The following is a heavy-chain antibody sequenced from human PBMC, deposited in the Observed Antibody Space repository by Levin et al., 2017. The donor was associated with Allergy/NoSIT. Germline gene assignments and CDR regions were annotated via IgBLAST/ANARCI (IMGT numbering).Heavy chain of an antibody. CDR1: GYTFTSHD. CDR3: ARVPREFFAC. Sequence: RASVKVSCKASGYTFTSHDINWVRQATGQGLEWMGWMNPNSGNTGYAQKFQGRITMTKNTSISTAYMELSSLSSEDTAVYYCARVPREFFACWGQGTLVTVSS. J-gene: IGHJ4*02. D-gene: IGHD3-10*01. CDR2: MNPNSGNT. V-gene: IGHV1-8*01.